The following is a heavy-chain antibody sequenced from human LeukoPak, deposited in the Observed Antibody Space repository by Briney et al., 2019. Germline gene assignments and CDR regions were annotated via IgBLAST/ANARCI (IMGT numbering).Heavy chain of an antibody. Sequence: TSETLPLTCTVSGGSISSYYWSWIRQPPGKGLEWIGYIYYSGSTNYNPSLKSRVTISVDTSKNQFSLKLSSVTAADTAVYYCARFDYDGAFDIWGQGTMVTVSS. CDR1: GGSISSYY. V-gene: IGHV4-59*01. CDR2: IYYSGST. D-gene: IGHD4-23*01. CDR3: ARFDYDGAFDI. J-gene: IGHJ3*02.